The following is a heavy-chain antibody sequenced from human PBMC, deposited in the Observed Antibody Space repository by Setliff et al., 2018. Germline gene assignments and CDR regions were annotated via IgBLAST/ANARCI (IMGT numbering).Heavy chain of an antibody. CDR3: ARDASGSYGTEYFQH. J-gene: IGHJ1*01. V-gene: IGHV3-23*01. Sequence: HPGGSLRLSCAASGFTFSNYAMTWVRQAPGKGLEWVSTITASGGITYNADSGRFTISRDNSKNSLSLQMNNLRAEDTALYFCARDASGSYGTEYFQHWGQGTLVTVSS. CDR2: ITASGGIT. CDR1: GFTFSNYA. D-gene: IGHD1-26*01.